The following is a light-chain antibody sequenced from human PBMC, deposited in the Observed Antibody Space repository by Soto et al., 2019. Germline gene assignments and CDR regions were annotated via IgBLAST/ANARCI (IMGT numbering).Light chain of an antibody. J-gene: IGLJ1*01. CDR2: EVY. Sequence: QSVLTQPPSASGSPGQSVTISCTGTSSDVGGYNYVSWYQQHPGIAPKLIIYEVYKRPSGVPDRFSGSKSGNTAALTVSGLQAEDEADYYCSSYVGTNSYVFGTGTKVT. V-gene: IGLV2-8*01. CDR1: SSDVGGYNY. CDR3: SSYVGTNSYV.